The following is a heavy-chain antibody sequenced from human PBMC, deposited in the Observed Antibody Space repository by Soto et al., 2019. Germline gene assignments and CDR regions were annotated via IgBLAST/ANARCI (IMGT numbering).Heavy chain of an antibody. CDR1: GGTFSSYA. Sequence: GPSVKVSCKASGGTFSSYAISWVRQAPGQGLEWMGGIIPIFGTANYAQKFRGRVTITADESTSTAYMELSSLRSEDTAVYYCARGNVVVIRENWFDPWGQGTLVTVSS. D-gene: IGHD3-22*01. V-gene: IGHV1-69*13. CDR3: ARGNVVVIRENWFDP. J-gene: IGHJ5*02. CDR2: IIPIFGTA.